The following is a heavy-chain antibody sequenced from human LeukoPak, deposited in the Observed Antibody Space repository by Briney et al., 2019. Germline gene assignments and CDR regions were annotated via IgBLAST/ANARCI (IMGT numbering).Heavy chain of an antibody. CDR2: ISWNSGSM. CDR3: AKDLNGVPWLGGAFDI. D-gene: IGHD3-16*01. V-gene: IGHV3-9*01. Sequence: PGRSLRLSCAASGFTFDDYAMHWVRQAPGKGLEWVSGISWNSGSMDYADSVKGRFTISRDNAKNSLYLQMNSLRAEDTALYYCAKDLNGVPWLGGAFDIWGQETMVTVSS. J-gene: IGHJ3*02. CDR1: GFTFDDYA.